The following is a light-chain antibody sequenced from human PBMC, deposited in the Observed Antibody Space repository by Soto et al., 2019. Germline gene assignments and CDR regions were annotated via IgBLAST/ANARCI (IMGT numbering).Light chain of an antibody. V-gene: IGKV3-11*01. Sequence: ETVLTQSPATLSLSPVERATLSCRASQSVSSYLAWYQQKPGQAPRLLIYDASNRATGIPARFSGSGSGTDFTLTISSLEPEDFAVYYCQQYNNWPRTFGQGTKVDIK. CDR2: DAS. J-gene: IGKJ1*01. CDR3: QQYNNWPRT. CDR1: QSVSSY.